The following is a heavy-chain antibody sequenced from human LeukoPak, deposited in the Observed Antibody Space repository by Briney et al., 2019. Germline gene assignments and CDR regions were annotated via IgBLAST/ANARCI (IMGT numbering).Heavy chain of an antibody. CDR3: ARRVPAATFDY. J-gene: IGHJ4*02. CDR1: GGSISSGGYY. Sequence: SETLSLTCTVSGGSISSGGYYWSWIRQHPGKGLEWIGYIYYSGSTYYNPSLKSPVTISVDTSKNQFSLKLSSVTAADTAVYYCARRVPAATFDYWGQGTLVTVSS. V-gene: IGHV4-31*01. CDR2: IYYSGST. D-gene: IGHD2-2*01.